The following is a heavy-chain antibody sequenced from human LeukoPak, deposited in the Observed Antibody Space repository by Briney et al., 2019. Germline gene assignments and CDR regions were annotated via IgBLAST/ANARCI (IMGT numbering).Heavy chain of an antibody. CDR2: IGGSGADT. D-gene: IGHD5-12*01. V-gene: IGHV3-23*01. Sequence: GGSLRLSCAASGFAFSNYAMSWVRQTPGKGLEWVSSIGGSGADTYSADSVKGRFIISRDNSKNTLYLQMNSLRAEDTAVYYCAKDLSPPGGFWGQGALVTVSS. CDR3: AKDLSPPGGF. J-gene: IGHJ4*02. CDR1: GFAFSNYA.